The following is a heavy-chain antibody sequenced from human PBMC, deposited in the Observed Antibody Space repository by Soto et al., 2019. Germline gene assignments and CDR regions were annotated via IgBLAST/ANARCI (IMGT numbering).Heavy chain of an antibody. CDR3: ILDCTSMSCYGSLGVDV. V-gene: IGHV1-69*01. Sequence: QVQLVQSGGEVKTPGSSVKVSCTASGGTFSSFLMGWVRQAPGQGPEWMGGIIPVFGTATYAQKFQGRVTITADDSTSTVYMELSGLKSEETAVYYCILDCTSMSCYGSLGVDVWGQGTTVTVSS. CDR2: IIPVFGTA. D-gene: IGHD2-2*01. CDR1: GGTFSSFL. J-gene: IGHJ6*02.